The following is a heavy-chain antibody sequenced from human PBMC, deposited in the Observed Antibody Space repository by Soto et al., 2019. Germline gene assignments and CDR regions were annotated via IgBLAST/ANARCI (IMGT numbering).Heavy chain of an antibody. CDR1: GFTFSSYA. Sequence: QVQLVESGGGVVQPGRSLRLSCAASGFTFSSYAMHWVRQAPGKGLEWVAVISYDGSNKYYADSVKGRFTISRDNSKNTLYLQMNSLRAEDTAVYYCARGFWFDPWGQGTLVTVSS. J-gene: IGHJ5*02. CDR2: ISYDGSNK. CDR3: ARGFWFDP. V-gene: IGHV3-30-3*01.